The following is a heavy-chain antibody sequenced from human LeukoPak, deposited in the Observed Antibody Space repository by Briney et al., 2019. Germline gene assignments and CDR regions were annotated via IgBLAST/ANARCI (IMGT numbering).Heavy chain of an antibody. CDR1: GFSFSDYY. CDR3: ARFYYGSGRPTQLDY. Sequence: GGSLRLSCAASGFSFSDYYMSWIRQPPGKGLEWVSYISSSGSTMHYADSVKGRFTISRGSTKKSVYLQMNSLRAEDTAVYYCARFYYGSGRPTQLDYWGQGTLVTVSP. V-gene: IGHV3-11*01. CDR2: ISSSGSTM. J-gene: IGHJ4*02. D-gene: IGHD3-10*01.